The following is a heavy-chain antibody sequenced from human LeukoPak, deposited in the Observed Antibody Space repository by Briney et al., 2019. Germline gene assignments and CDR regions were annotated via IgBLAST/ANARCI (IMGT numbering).Heavy chain of an antibody. CDR3: ARDPYNTILYRLAH. J-gene: IGHJ4*02. V-gene: IGHV3-23*01. Sequence: GGSLSLSCAGSGFAFGTYAMGWVRQAAGVGLEWVLSISANGQATYYADSVEGRFTISRDNSKSTLYLQLNSLRAEDTATYYCARDPYNTILYRLAHWGQGTLVTVSS. CDR2: ISANGQAT. CDR1: GFAFGTYA. D-gene: IGHD3-10*01.